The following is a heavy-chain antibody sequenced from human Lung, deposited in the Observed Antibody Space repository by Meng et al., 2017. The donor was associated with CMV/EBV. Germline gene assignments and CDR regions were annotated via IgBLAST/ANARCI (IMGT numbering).Heavy chain of an antibody. CDR1: YTFTGYY. CDR2: INPNSGGT. CDR3: ARDLGRVSSWYVDHLDY. V-gene: IGHV1-2*02. Sequence: YTFTGYYMHWVRQAPGQGLEWMGWINPNSGGTNYAQKFQGRVTMTRDTSISTAYMELSRLRSDDTAVYYCARDLGRVSSWYVDHLDYWGQGTLVTVSS. J-gene: IGHJ4*02. D-gene: IGHD6-13*01.